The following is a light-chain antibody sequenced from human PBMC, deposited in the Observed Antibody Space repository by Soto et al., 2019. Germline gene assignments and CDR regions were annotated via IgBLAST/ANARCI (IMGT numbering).Light chain of an antibody. CDR1: QRISRW. CDR2: DAS. CDR3: QHYNHY. Sequence: DIQMTQSPSTLSASVGDRVTITCRASQRISRWLAWYQLNPGKAHKLLIYDASSFKTGVPSRFSGSGSGTDFTLIFNNVQADHFATYSCQHYNHYFGQGNKVEIK. J-gene: IGKJ2*01. V-gene: IGKV1-5*01.